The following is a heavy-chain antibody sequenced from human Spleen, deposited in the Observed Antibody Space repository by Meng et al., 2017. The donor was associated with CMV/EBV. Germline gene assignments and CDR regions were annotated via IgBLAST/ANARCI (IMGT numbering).Heavy chain of an antibody. CDR3: AREAPVYDAFDV. Sequence: GGSLRLSCAASGFTFSSYAMHWVRQAPGKGLEWVAVISYDGSNKYYADSVKGRFTISRDNSKNTLYLKMNSLRAEDTAVYYCAREAPVYDAFDVWGQGTMVTVSS. D-gene: IGHD3-16*01. CDR2: ISYDGSNK. CDR1: GFTFSSYA. V-gene: IGHV3-30*04. J-gene: IGHJ3*01.